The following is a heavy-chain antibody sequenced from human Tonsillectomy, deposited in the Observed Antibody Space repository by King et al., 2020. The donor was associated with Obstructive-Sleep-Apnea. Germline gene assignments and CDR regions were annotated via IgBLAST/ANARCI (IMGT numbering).Heavy chain of an antibody. CDR1: VGSISSYY. Sequence: VQLQESGPGLVKPSETLSLTCTVSVGSISSYYWSWIRQPPGKGLEWIGDISYSGSTNYNPSLKSRVTISVDTSKNQFSLKLSSVTAADTAVYYCARSLDSSGYYYTNYWGQGTLVTVSS. CDR2: ISYSGST. J-gene: IGHJ4*02. V-gene: IGHV4-59*08. D-gene: IGHD3-22*01. CDR3: ARSLDSSGYYYTNY.